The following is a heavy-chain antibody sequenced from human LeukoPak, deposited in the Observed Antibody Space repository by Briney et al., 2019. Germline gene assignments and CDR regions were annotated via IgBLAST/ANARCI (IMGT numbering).Heavy chain of an antibody. D-gene: IGHD5-12*01. CDR2: ISGYNGNT. V-gene: IGHV1-18*01. CDR1: TYTFTRYG. CDR3: ARSGRGTYYYFDL. Sequence: ASVKVSCKASTYTFTRYGISWVGQAPGQGLEWMGWISGYNGNTNYAQKFLGRGSMTADTATSTAYMELRSLTSDDTAMYYCARSGRGTYYYFDLWGQGTLVTVSS. J-gene: IGHJ4*02.